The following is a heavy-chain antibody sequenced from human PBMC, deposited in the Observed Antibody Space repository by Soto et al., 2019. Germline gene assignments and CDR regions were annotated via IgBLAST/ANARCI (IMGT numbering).Heavy chain of an antibody. J-gene: IGHJ3*02. CDR1: GYSFNSYY. D-gene: IGHD3-10*01. Sequence: QVQLVQSGAEVKKPGASVKVACRASGYSFNSYYMPWVRQAPGQGPEWMGVFNPSGASTSYAQKFQGRVTMTRDTSTSTVYMELSRLRSEDTALYYCASHYNAYQRQHVFDIWGQGTLVTVSS. CDR2: FNPSGAST. CDR3: ASHYNAYQRQHVFDI. V-gene: IGHV1-46*02.